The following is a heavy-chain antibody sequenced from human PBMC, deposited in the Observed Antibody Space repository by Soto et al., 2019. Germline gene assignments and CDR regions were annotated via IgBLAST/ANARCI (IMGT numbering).Heavy chain of an antibody. CDR1: GFTFSSYS. CDR2: ISSSSSYI. D-gene: IGHD3-22*01. V-gene: IGHV3-21*01. CDR3: ARGPDYYDSSGYLKSDY. J-gene: IGHJ4*02. Sequence: KPGGSLRLSCAASGFTFSSYSMNWVRQAPGKGLEWVSSISSSSSYIYYADSVKGRFTISRDNAKNSLYLQMNSLRAEDTAVYYCARGPDYYDSSGYLKSDYWGQGTLVTVSS.